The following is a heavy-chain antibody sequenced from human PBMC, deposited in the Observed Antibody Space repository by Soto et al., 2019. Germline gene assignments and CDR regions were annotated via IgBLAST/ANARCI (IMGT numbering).Heavy chain of an antibody. CDR2: ITYSGMT. V-gene: IGHV4-31*03. CDR3: ARERQVGPSSGRCDP. Sequence: QVHLQESGPGLVKPSQTLSLTCSVNGDSIKSGSVYWSWIRQSPGKGLEYIGYITYSGMTFQKPSLKSRVTMSVDTPKNQLYLEVGSVTAADTAVYYCARERQVGPSSGRCDPWGQGTLVTVSS. J-gene: IGHJ5*02. CDR1: GDSIKSGSVY.